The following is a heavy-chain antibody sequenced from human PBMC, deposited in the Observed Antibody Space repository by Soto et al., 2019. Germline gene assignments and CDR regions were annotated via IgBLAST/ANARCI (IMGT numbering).Heavy chain of an antibody. D-gene: IGHD5-18*01. Sequence: SETLSLTCTVSGGSISSSSYKWGWIRQSPGKGLEWIGSINYSGSTYYNPSLKSQVTISVDTSKNQFSLKLSSVTAADRSVYYCARSLVGSAIIGVYGGQGALFTVS. CDR2: INYSGST. J-gene: IGHJ4*02. V-gene: IGHV4-39*01. CDR1: GGSISSSSYK. CDR3: ARSLVGSAIIGVY.